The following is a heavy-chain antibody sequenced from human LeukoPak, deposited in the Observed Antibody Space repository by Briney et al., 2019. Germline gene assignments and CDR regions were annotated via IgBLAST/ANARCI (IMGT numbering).Heavy chain of an antibody. J-gene: IGHJ4*02. D-gene: IGHD2-2*02. CDR2: ISAYNGNT. CDR3: AVVPAAIRKYYFDY. V-gene: IGHV1-18*01. CDR1: GYTFTSYG. Sequence: GASVKVSCKASGYTFTSYGISWVRQAPGQGLEWMGWISAYNGNTNYAQKLQGRVTMTTDTSTSTAYMELRSLRSDDTAVYYCAVVPAAIRKYYFDYWGQGTLVTVSS.